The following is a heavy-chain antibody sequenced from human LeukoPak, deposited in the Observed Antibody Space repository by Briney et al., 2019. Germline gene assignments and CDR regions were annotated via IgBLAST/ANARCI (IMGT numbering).Heavy chain of an antibody. Sequence: ASVTVSCKASGYTFTSYDINWVRQATGQGLEWMGWMNPNSGNTGYAQKFQGRVTMTRNTSISTAYMELSSLRSEDTAVYYCARGLGLNGDGYIDYWGQGTLVTVSS. CDR2: MNPNSGNT. D-gene: IGHD4-17*01. J-gene: IGHJ4*02. CDR1: GYTFTSYD. V-gene: IGHV1-8*01. CDR3: ARGLGLNGDGYIDY.